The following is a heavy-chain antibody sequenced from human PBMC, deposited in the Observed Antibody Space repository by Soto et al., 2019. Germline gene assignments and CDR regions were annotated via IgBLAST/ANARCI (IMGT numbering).Heavy chain of an antibody. V-gene: IGHV1-18*04. J-gene: IGHJ6*02. D-gene: IGHD5-18*01. CDR1: VNKSPSHG. CDR2: ISAYNGNT. Sequence: ASVTVSFKAFVNKSPSHGISWVRQAPGQGLEPMGWISAYNGNTKYAQKLQGRVTMTTDTSTSTAYMELRSLRSDDTAVYYCARDMRAGVDTAMVSPPSYYGMDGWGQGTTGTVSS. CDR3: ARDMRAGVDTAMVSPPSYYGMDG.